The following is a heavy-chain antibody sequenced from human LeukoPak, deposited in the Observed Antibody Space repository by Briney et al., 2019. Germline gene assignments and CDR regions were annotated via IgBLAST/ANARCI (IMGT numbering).Heavy chain of an antibody. CDR3: ARALDSSSSRYQAFEY. V-gene: IGHV3-7*01. Sequence: GGSLRLSCAVSGFSFTNFWMSWVRQAPGKGLEWVANIKQDESEKYYVDSVKGRSTISRDNAKNSLYLQMNSLRAEDTAVYYCARALDSSSSRYQAFEYWGQGTLVTVSS. J-gene: IGHJ4*02. D-gene: IGHD2-2*01. CDR1: GFSFTNFW. CDR2: IKQDESEK.